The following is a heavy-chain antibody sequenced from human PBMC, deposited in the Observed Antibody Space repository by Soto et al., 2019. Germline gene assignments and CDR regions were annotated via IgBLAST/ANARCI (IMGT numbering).Heavy chain of an antibody. CDR3: AKEVSPGWFGEFAALYYYYGMDV. V-gene: IGHV3-23*01. J-gene: IGHJ6*02. D-gene: IGHD3-10*01. CDR2: ISGSGGST. Sequence: GGSLRLSCAASGFTFSSYAMSWVRQAPGKGLEWVSAISGSGGSTYYADSVKGRFTISRDNSKNTLYLQMNSLRAEDTAVYYCAKEVSPGWFGEFAALYYYYGMDVWGQWTTVTVSS. CDR1: GFTFSSYA.